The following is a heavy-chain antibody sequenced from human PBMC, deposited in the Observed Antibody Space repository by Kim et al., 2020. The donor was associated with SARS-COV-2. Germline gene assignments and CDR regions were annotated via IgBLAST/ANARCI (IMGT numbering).Heavy chain of an antibody. Sequence: ASVKVSCKASGYTFTTYGISWVRQAPGQGPEWMGRVSPSSDKTNYAQKFQGRVTMTADTSTRTAYMELRSLKSDDTAIYYCARDVVVVASSGFDSWGQVT. CDR3: ARDVVVVASSGFDS. D-gene: IGHD2-15*01. CDR2: VSPSSDKT. J-gene: IGHJ4*02. CDR1: GYTFTTYG. V-gene: IGHV1-18*01.